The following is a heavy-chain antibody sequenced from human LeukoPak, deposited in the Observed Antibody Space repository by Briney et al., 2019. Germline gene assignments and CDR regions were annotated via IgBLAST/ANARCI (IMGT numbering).Heavy chain of an antibody. D-gene: IGHD3-3*01. CDR2: IYYSGST. CDR1: GGSISSYY. V-gene: IGHV4-59*12. CDR3: AREGGFYRPLDY. Sequence: SETLSLTCTVSGGSISSYYWSWIRQPPGKGLEWIGYIYYSGSTNYNPSLKSRVTISVDTSKNQFSLKLTSVTAADTAVYYCAREGGFYRPLDYSGQGTLVTVSS. J-gene: IGHJ4*02.